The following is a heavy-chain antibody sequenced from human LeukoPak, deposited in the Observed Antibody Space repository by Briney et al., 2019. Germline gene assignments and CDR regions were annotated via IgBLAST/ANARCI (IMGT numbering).Heavy chain of an antibody. CDR2: ISSSGSTI. D-gene: IGHD3-10*01. J-gene: IGHJ4*02. CDR1: GFTFRDYY. CDR3: ARPLPYYYGSGSYLPGDY. Sequence: PGGSLRLSCAASGFTFRDYYMSWIRQAPGKGLEWVSYISSSGSTIYYADSVKGRFTISRDNAKNSLYLQMNSLRAEDTAVYYCARPLPYYYGSGSYLPGDYWGQGTLVTVSS. V-gene: IGHV3-11*04.